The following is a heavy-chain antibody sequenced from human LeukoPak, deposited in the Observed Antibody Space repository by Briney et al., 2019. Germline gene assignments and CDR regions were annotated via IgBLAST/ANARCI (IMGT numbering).Heavy chain of an antibody. V-gene: IGHV3-21*01. J-gene: IGHJ6*02. Sequence: GGSLRLSCAASGFTFSSYSMNWVRQAPGKGLEWVSSISSSSSYIYYADSVKGRFTISRDNAKNSLYLQMNSLRAEDTAVYNRARVRSDDYGMDVWGQGTTVTVSS. CDR3: ARVRSDDYGMDV. CDR1: GFTFSSYS. CDR2: ISSSSSYI.